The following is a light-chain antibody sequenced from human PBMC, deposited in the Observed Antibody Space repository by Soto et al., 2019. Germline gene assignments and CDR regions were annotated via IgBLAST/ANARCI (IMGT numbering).Light chain of an antibody. CDR3: CSYAGSTTFV. J-gene: IGLJ2*01. CDR1: SSDIGSYNL. Sequence: QSALTQPASVSGSPGQSITISCTGTSSDIGSYNLVSWYQQHPGKAPKVMIYEGSKRPSGVSSRFSGSTSGNTASLTISGLQAEDEAAYYCCSYAGSTTFVFGGGTKVTVL. V-gene: IGLV2-23*03. CDR2: EGS.